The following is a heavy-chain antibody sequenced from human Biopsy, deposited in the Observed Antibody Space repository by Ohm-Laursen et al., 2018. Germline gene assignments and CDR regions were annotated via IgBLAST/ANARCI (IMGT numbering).Heavy chain of an antibody. CDR2: ISYTGYT. D-gene: IGHD4-23*01. J-gene: IGHJ4*02. V-gene: IGHV4-59*11. CDR3: ARGSNDFGGLYFPR. Sequence: DTLSLTCTVSGGSFTGHYWSWIRQPPGKGLEWIGHISYTGYTSYNASLKSRVTISVDTSRNHFSLRLSSLTAADTAVYYCARGSNDFGGLYFPRWGQGTLLTVSS. CDR1: GGSFTGHY.